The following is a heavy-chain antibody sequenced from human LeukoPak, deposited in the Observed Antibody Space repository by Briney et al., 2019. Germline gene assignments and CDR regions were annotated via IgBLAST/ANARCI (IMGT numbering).Heavy chain of an antibody. CDR1: GGSISSSSYY. Sequence: SETLSLTCTVSGGSISSSSYYWGWIRQPPGKGLEWIGSIYYSGSTYYNPSLKSRVTMSVDTSKNQFSLKLSSVTAADTAVYYCARDGGWFDPWGQGTLVTVSS. CDR2: IYYSGST. CDR3: ARDGGWFDP. V-gene: IGHV4-39*07. J-gene: IGHJ5*02.